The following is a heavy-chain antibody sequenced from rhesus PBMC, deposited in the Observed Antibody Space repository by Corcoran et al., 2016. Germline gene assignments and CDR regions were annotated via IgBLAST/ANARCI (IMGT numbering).Heavy chain of an antibody. CDR3: ARSWGSRYYFDY. V-gene: IGHV4-173*01. CDR2: YSGSVGCP. J-gene: IGHJ4*01. Sequence: QVQLQESGPGVVKPSETLSLTCAVSGGSISSNYWSWIRQPPGKGLVWIGRYSGSVGCPDYNPSLKSRFTISTDTSKNQFSLKLSSVTAADTAVYYCARSWGSRYYFDYWGQGVLVTVSS. CDR1: GGSISSNY. D-gene: IGHD4-29*01.